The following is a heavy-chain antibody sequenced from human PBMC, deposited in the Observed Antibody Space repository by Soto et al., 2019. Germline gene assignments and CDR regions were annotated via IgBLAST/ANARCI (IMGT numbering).Heavy chain of an antibody. CDR2: IKQDGSEK. CDR1: GFTFSSYW. Sequence: EVQLVESGGGLVQPGGSLRLSCAASGFTFSSYWMSWVRQAPGKGLEWVANIKQDGSEKYYVDSVKGRFTISRDNAKNSLYLQMNSLRAEDTAVYYCARERMSVAARGGLFDYWGQGTLVTVSS. V-gene: IGHV3-7*03. J-gene: IGHJ4*02. CDR3: ARERMSVAARGGLFDY. D-gene: IGHD6-6*01.